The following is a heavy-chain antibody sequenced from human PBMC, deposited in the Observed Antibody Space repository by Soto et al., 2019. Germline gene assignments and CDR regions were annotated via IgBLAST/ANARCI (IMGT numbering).Heavy chain of an antibody. D-gene: IGHD1-7*01. CDR3: ARLTGITYWFDP. V-gene: IGHV1-2*02. CDR1: GYTFTDHY. CDR2: IDPNSGVT. Sequence: QVQLVQSEAAVKKPGASVKVSCKASGYTFTDHYMHWVRQAPGQGLEWMGWIDPNSGVTDYAQKFQDRVTMTSNTSSNTAYLELRRLKSDDTAVYYCARLTGITYWFDPWGQGILVAVSS. J-gene: IGHJ5*02.